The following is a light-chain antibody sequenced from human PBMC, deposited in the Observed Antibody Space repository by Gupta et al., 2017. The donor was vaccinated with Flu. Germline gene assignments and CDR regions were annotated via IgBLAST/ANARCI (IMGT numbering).Light chain of an antibody. CDR3: QSYDSSLSGWV. CDR2: RNN. J-gene: IGLJ3*02. V-gene: IGLV1-40*01. Sequence: QSLLAQPPSVSGAPGQRVPISCTGGSSNIGAPYDVHWYQQLPGTAPKLLIYRNNNRPSGVPDRFSASKSGASASLAISGLQAEDEADYYCQSYDSSLSGWVFGGGTKLTVL. CDR1: SSNIGAPYD.